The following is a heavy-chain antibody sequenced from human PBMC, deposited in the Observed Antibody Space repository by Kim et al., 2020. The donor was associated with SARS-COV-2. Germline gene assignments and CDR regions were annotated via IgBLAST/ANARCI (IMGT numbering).Heavy chain of an antibody. J-gene: IGHJ4*02. Sequence: RNRPSFQGQVTIAADKSISTAELQWSSLKASDTAMYYCARHLMWELPFDYWGQGTLVTVSS. D-gene: IGHD1-26*01. V-gene: IGHV5-51*01. CDR3: ARHLMWELPFDY.